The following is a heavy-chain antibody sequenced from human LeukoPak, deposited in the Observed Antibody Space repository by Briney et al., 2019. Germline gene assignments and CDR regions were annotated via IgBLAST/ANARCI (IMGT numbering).Heavy chain of an antibody. CDR2: ISYDGSNK. V-gene: IGHV3-30*03. CDR3: AAKGYYGSGISENHFDY. CDR1: GFTFSSYG. Sequence: GGSLRLSCAASGFTFSSYGMNWVRQAPGKGLEWVAVISYDGSNKYYADSVKGRFTISRDNSKNTLYLQMNSLRAEDTAVYYCAAKGYYGSGISENHFDYWGQGTLVTVSS. D-gene: IGHD3-10*01. J-gene: IGHJ4*02.